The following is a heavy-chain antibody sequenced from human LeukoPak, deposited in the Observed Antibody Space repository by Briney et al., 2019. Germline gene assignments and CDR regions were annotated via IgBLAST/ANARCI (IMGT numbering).Heavy chain of an antibody. CDR1: GYTFTSYY. V-gene: IGHV1-46*01. J-gene: IGHJ3*02. Sequence: ASVKVSCKASGYTFTSYYMHWVRQAPGQGLEWVGIINPSGGSTSYAQKFQGRVTMTRDTSTSTVYMELSSLRSEDTAVYYCARQLLWFGELSWANAFDIWGQGTMVTVSS. CDR3: ARQLLWFGELSWANAFDI. CDR2: INPSGGST. D-gene: IGHD3-10*01.